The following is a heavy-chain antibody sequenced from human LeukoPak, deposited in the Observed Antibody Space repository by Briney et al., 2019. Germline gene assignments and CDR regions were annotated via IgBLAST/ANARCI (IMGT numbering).Heavy chain of an antibody. V-gene: IGHV3-15*01. J-gene: IGHJ4*02. CDR1: GFTFSNAW. CDR3: TTESLWFGELFYYFDY. CDR2: IKSKTDGGTT. Sequence: PGGSLRLSCAASGFTFSNAWMSWVRQAPGKGLEWVGRIKSKTDGGTTDYAAPVKGRFTISRDDSKNTLYLQMNSLKTEDTAVYYCTTESLWFGELFYYFDYWGQETLVTVSS. D-gene: IGHD3-10*01.